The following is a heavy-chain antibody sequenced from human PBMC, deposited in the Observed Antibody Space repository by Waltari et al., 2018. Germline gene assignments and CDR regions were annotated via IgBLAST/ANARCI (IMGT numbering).Heavy chain of an antibody. D-gene: IGHD2-21*02. CDR3: AKEGWDCGYDCFSLEY. Sequence: EVQLLESGGGLVQPGESLRLSCAASGFTFSNYAMSWVRQAPGKGLECVSSIVGNGGSTYYADSVKGRFTISRDNSKNTLYLQMNSLRAEDTAVYYCAKEGWDCGYDCFSLEYWGQGTLLTVSS. CDR2: IVGNGGST. V-gene: IGHV3-23*01. CDR1: GFTFSNYA. J-gene: IGHJ4*02.